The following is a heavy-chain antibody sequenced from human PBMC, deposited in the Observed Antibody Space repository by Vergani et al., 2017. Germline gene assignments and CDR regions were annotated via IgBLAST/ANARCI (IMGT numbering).Heavy chain of an antibody. V-gene: IGHV4-34*01. D-gene: IGHD3-10*01. CDR3: ARGRQRITMVRRFNWFDP. CDR2: INHSGST. J-gene: IGHJ5*02. CDR1: GGSFSGYY. Sequence: QVQLQQWGAGLLKPSETLSLTRAVYGGSFSGYYWSWIRQPPGKGLEWIGEINHSGSTNYNPSLKSRVTISVDTSKNQFSLKLSSVTAADTAVYYCARGRQRITMVRRFNWFDPWGQGTLVTVSS.